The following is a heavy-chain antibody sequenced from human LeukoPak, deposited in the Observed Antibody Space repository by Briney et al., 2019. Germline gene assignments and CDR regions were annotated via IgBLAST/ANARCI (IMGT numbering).Heavy chain of an antibody. Sequence: GGSLRLSCAASGFTFDDYAMHWVRQAPGKGLEWVSGISWNSGSIGYADSVKGRFTISRDNAKNSLYLQMNSLRAEDTALYCCAKDTGPGGYYSSGWFDPWGQGTLVTVSS. V-gene: IGHV3-9*01. CDR2: ISWNSGSI. J-gene: IGHJ5*02. CDR1: GFTFDDYA. D-gene: IGHD3-3*01. CDR3: AKDTGPGGYYSSGWFDP.